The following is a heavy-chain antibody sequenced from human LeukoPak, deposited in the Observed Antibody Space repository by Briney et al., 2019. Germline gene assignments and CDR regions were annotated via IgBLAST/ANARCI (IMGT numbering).Heavy chain of an antibody. D-gene: IGHD1-26*01. Sequence: GGSLRLSCAASGFTFSSYAMSWVRQAPGKGLEWVSVIYSGGSTYYADSVKGRFTISRDNSKNTLYLQMNSLRAEDTAVYYCARDATQYSGSYYGFDYWGQGTLVTVSS. J-gene: IGHJ4*02. CDR2: IYSGGST. V-gene: IGHV3-53*01. CDR1: GFTFSSYA. CDR3: ARDATQYSGSYYGFDY.